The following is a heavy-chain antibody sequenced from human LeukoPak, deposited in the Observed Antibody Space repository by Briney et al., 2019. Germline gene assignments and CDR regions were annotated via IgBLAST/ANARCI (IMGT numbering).Heavy chain of an antibody. CDR3: ARHHGWYFDFLNY. J-gene: IGHJ4*02. CDR2: IYYSGST. V-gene: IGHV4-39*01. D-gene: IGHD6-19*01. CDR1: GGSISSSSNY. Sequence: SEILSLTCTVSGGSISSSSNYWGWIRQPPGKGLEWIGSIYYSGSTYYNPSLKSRVTISVDTSKNQFPLKLSSVTAADTAVYYYARHHGWYFDFLNYWGQGTLVTVSS.